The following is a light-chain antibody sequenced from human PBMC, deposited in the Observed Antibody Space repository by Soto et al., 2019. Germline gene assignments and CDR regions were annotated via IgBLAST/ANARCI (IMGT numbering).Light chain of an antibody. CDR3: SSYTDADNFVI. V-gene: IGLV2-8*01. J-gene: IGLJ2*01. CDR2: EVN. CDR1: SSDVGRHNL. Sequence: QSVLTQPPSASGSPGQSVTISCTGTSSDVGRHNLVSWYQQHPGKAPKLLIFEVNKRPSGVPHRFSASKSGITASLAVSGLQPEDEAAYYCSSYTDADNFVIFGGGTKLTVL.